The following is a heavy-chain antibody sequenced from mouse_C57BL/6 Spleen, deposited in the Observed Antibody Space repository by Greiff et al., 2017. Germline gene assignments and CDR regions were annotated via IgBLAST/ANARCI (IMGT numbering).Heavy chain of an antibody. Sequence: VQLQQPGAELVKPGASVKMSCKASGYTFTSYWITWVKQRPGQGLEWIGDIYPGSGSTNYNEKCKSKATLTVDTSSSTAYIQLSSLTSEDSAVYYCARPDRGEWGQGTTLTVSS. CDR2: IYPGSGST. J-gene: IGHJ2*01. V-gene: IGHV1-55*01. CDR1: GYTFTSYW. CDR3: ARPDRGE.